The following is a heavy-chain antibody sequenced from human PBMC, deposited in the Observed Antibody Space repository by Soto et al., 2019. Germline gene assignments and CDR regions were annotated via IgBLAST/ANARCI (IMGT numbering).Heavy chain of an antibody. J-gene: IGHJ3*02. CDR1: GYTFNSYG. V-gene: IGHV1-18*04. D-gene: IGHD3-22*01. CDR2: ISAYNGNT. Sequence: ASVKVSCKASGYTFNSYGISWVRQAPGQGLEWMGWISAYNGNTNYAQKLQGRVTMTTDTSTSTAYMELRSLRSDDTAVYYCARDRRGNYYDSSGYRDPNAFDIWGQGTMVTVSS. CDR3: ARDRRGNYYDSSGYRDPNAFDI.